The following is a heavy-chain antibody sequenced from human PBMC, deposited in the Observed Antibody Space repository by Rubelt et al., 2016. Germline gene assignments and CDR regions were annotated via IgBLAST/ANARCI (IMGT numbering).Heavy chain of an antibody. V-gene: IGHV3-23*01. J-gene: IGHJ4*02. CDR3: AKALPTYYYDSSGYSTYYFDY. CDR1: GFTFSSYA. Sequence: EVQLLESGGGLVQPGGSLRLSCAASGFTFSSYAMSWVRQAPGKGLEWVSAISGSGGSTYYADSVKGRFTISRDNSKNTLYLQMNSLRAEDTAVYYCAKALPTYYYDSSGYSTYYFDYWGQGTLVTVSS. CDR2: ISGSGGST. D-gene: IGHD3-22*01.